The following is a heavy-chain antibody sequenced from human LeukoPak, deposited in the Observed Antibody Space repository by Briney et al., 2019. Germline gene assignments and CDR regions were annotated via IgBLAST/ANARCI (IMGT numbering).Heavy chain of an antibody. CDR3: AREGSDWNYYYYMDV. Sequence: GGSLRLSCAASGFTFSSYWMSWVRQAPGKGLEWVANIKQDGSEKYYVDSVKGQFTISRDNAKNSLYLQMNSLRAEDTAVYYCAREGSDWNYYYYMDVWGKGTTVTISS. V-gene: IGHV3-7*01. D-gene: IGHD6-19*01. J-gene: IGHJ6*03. CDR2: IKQDGSEK. CDR1: GFTFSSYW.